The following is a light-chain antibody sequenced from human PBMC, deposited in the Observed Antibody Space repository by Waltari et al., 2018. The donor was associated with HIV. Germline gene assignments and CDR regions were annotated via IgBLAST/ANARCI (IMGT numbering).Light chain of an antibody. CDR3: QQRSNWPWT. CDR2: DAA. Sequence: IVLTQSPATLSLSPWARATLSCRASQCVSSYLAWYQQKHGQAPRLLIYDAANRATGIPSRFSGSGSGTDFTLTISSLEPEDFAVYYCQQRSNWPWTFGQGTKVEIK. J-gene: IGKJ1*01. V-gene: IGKV3-11*01. CDR1: QCVSSY.